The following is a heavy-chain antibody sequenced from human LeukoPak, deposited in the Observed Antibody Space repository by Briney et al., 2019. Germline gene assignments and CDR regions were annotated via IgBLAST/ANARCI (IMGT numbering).Heavy chain of an antibody. V-gene: IGHV4-59*08. CDR3: ARQKTAAGTFDY. CDR2: IYYSGST. Sequence: SETPSLTCTVSGGSISSYYWSWIRQPPGKGLEWIGYIYYSGSTNYNPSLKSRVTISVDTSKNQFSLKLSSVTAADTAVYYCARQKTAAGTFDYWGQGTLVTVSS. J-gene: IGHJ4*02. CDR1: GGSISSYY. D-gene: IGHD6-13*01.